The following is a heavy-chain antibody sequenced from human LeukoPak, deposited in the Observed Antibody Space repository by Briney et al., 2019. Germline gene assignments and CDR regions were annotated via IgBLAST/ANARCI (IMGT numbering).Heavy chain of an antibody. CDR1: GFSFSTHW. CDR3: AGDEGWTFDI. Sequence: HPGGSLRLSCAASGFSFSTHWMSWFRQAPGKGLEWVALIKQDGSDKHYVDSVKGRFTISRDNAKNSLYLQMNSLRADDTAVYYCAGDEGWTFDIWGQGTKVTVSS. D-gene: IGHD5-24*01. V-gene: IGHV3-7*01. CDR2: IKQDGSDK. J-gene: IGHJ3*02.